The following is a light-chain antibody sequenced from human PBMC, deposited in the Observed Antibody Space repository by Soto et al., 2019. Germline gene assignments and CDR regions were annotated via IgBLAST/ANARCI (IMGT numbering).Light chain of an antibody. CDR3: MQGTHWPYS. J-gene: IGKJ2*01. Sequence: DVVMTQSPLSLPVTLGQPASISCRSSQNLVYSDGSTYLSWYQQRPGQSPRRLIYKASIRDSGVPDRFSGSGSGSDFTLKISRVEAEEVGVYFCMQGTHWPYSFGQGTKLETK. CDR2: KAS. V-gene: IGKV2-30*01. CDR1: QNLVYSDGSTY.